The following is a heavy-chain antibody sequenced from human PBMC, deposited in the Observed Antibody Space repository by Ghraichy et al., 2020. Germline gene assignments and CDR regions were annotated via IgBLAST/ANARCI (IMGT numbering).Heavy chain of an antibody. CDR1: GYTFTGYY. Sequence: ASVKVSCKASGYTFTGYYMHWVRQAPGQGLEWMGWINPNSGGTNYAQKFQGWVSMTRHTSISTAYMELSRLRSEDTAVYYCAREYSSSSRPIYYYYGMDVWGQGTTVTVSS. V-gene: IGHV1-2*04. J-gene: IGHJ6*02. CDR3: AREYSSSSRPIYYYYGMDV. CDR2: INPNSGGT. D-gene: IGHD6-6*01.